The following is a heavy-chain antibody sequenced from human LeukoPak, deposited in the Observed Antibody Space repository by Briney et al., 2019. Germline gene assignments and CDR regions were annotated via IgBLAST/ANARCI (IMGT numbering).Heavy chain of an antibody. Sequence: SQTLSLTCTVSGGSISSGDYYWSWIRQPPGKGLEWIGYIYYSGSTYYNPFLKSRVTISVDTSKNQFSLKLSSVTAADTAVYYCARLLWFGESLNWFDPWGQGTLVTVSS. J-gene: IGHJ5*02. CDR2: IYYSGST. CDR3: ARLLWFGESLNWFDP. D-gene: IGHD3-10*01. CDR1: GGSISSGDYY. V-gene: IGHV4-30-4*01.